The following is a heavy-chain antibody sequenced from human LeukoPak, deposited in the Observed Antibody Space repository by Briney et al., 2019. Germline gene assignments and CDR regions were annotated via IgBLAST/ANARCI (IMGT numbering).Heavy chain of an antibody. CDR2: ISGSGSYI. D-gene: IGHD5-24*01. V-gene: IGHV3-21*01. CDR1: GFTFSSYS. J-gene: IGHJ4*02. CDR3: ARARWLIRSDLDY. Sequence: PGGSLRLSCAASGFTFSSYSMNWVRQAPGKGPEWVSTISGSGSYISYADSVKGRFAISRDNTKASLYLQMNSLRAEDTAVYYCARARWLIRSDLDYWGQGTLVTVSS.